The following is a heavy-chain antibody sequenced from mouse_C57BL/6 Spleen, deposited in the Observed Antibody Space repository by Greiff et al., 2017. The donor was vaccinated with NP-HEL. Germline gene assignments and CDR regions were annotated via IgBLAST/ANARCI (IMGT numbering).Heavy chain of an antibody. D-gene: IGHD1-1*01. CDR2: IDPETGGT. J-gene: IGHJ1*03. V-gene: IGHV1-15*01. CDR3: TRWDGSPLWYFDV. CDR1: GYTFTDYE. Sequence: QVQLKESGAELVRPGASVTLSCKASGYTFTDYEMHWVKQTPVHGLEWIGAIDPETGGTAYNQKFKGKAILTADKSSSTAYMELRSLTSEDSAVYYCTRWDGSPLWYFDVWGTGTTVTVSS.